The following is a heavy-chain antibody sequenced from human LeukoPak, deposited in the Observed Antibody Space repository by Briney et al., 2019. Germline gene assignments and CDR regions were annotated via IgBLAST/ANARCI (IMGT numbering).Heavy chain of an antibody. J-gene: IGHJ4*02. CDR1: GFTVSSNY. CDR2: VYGGGNT. CDR3: ARAQMAAAGPFDY. D-gene: IGHD6-13*01. V-gene: IGHV3-66*01. Sequence: GGSLRLSCVASGFTVSSNYMSWVRQAPGKGLDWVSVVYGGGNTYYADSVKGRFTISRDNSRNTLYLQMNSLIAEDTAMYYCARAQMAAAGPFDYWGLGTLVTVSS.